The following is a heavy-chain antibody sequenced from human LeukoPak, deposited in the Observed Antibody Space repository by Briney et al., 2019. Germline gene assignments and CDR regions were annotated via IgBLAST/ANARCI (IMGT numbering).Heavy chain of an antibody. Sequence: GGSLRLSCVGSGFNFNDSAMTWVRQAPGKGLEWLSSINSGGTTYHAQSVKGRFTISRGRDNSKNTVFLQINSLRAEDTAIYYCAKNTGAYYEVWTLAYWGQGILVTVSS. CDR2: INSGGTT. CDR1: GFNFNDSA. D-gene: IGHD3-3*01. V-gene: IGHV3-23*01. J-gene: IGHJ4*02. CDR3: AKNTGAYYEVWTLAY.